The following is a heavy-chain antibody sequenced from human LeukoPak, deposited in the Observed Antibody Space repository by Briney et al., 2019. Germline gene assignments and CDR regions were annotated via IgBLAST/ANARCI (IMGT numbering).Heavy chain of an antibody. V-gene: IGHV4-4*02. J-gene: IGHJ4*02. CDR3: ARLGYSGYDLVY. CDR2: IYHSGST. Sequence: SRTQSLTCAVSGGSISSSNWWSWVRQPPGKGLEWIGEIYHSGSTNYNPSLKSRVTISVDKSKNQFSLKLSSVTAADTAVYYCARLGYSGYDLVYWGQGTLVTVSS. D-gene: IGHD5-12*01. CDR1: GGSISSSNW.